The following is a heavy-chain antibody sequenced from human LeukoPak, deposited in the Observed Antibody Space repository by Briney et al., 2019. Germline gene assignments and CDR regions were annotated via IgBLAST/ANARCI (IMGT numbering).Heavy chain of an antibody. V-gene: IGHV3-7*03. Sequence: GGSLRLSCAASGFMFSSNWMSWVRLAPGKGLEWVANIKEDGTETYYVDSVKGRFTISRDNAKNSLYLQMNSLRAEDTAVYFCAKYSGSYYYPPNWDSWGQGTLVTVSS. CDR2: IKEDGTET. CDR1: GFMFSSNW. CDR3: AKYSGSYYYPPNWDS. D-gene: IGHD1-26*01. J-gene: IGHJ4*02.